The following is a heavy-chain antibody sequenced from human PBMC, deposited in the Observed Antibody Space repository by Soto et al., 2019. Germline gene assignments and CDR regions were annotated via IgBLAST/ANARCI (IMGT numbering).Heavy chain of an antibody. J-gene: IGHJ4*02. CDR3: ARTIVLVPVAKRTFDC. D-gene: IGHD2-2*01. V-gene: IGHV4-39*02. CDR2: IYYSGNT. CDR1: GGSISSNIQY. Sequence: QSPTLSLTCTVSGGSISSNIQYWGWIRQPPGKGLEWIGSIYYSGNTYYNPSLESRVTISVDTSKNHFSLRLSSVTAADTAVYYCARTIVLVPVAKRTFDCWGQGTLVTVSS.